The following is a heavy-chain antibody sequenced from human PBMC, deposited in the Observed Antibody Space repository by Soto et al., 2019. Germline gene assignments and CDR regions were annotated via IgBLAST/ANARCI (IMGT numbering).Heavy chain of an antibody. D-gene: IGHD1-26*01. J-gene: IGHJ4*02. Sequence: SLRLSCAACGFTFSSYARSRVRQAPGKGLEWVSAISGSGGSTYYADSVKGRFTISRDNSKNTLYLQMNSLRAEDTAVYYCAKERVDVVGATYDDWGQGTLVTVSS. CDR3: AKERVDVVGATYDD. CDR1: GFTFSSYA. V-gene: IGHV3-23*01. CDR2: ISGSGGST.